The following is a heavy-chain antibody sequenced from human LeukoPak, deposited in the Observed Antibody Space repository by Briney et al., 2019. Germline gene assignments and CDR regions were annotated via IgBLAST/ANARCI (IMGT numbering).Heavy chain of an antibody. CDR3: AREVLVLTDFDY. CDR1: GFTFSSYS. J-gene: IGHJ4*02. D-gene: IGHD4/OR15-4a*01. V-gene: IGHV3-21*01. CDR2: ISSSSSYI. Sequence: GGSLRLSCAASGFTFSSYSMNWVRHAPEKGLEGLSSISSSSSYIYYADSVKGRFTISRDNAKNSLYLQMNSLRAEDTAVYYCAREVLVLTDFDYWGQGTLVTVSS.